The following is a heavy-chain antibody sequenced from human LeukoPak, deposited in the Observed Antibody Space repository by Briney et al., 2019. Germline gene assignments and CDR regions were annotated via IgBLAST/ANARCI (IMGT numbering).Heavy chain of an antibody. J-gene: IGHJ4*02. CDR1: GFTFTNAW. Sequence: GGSLRLSCAASGFTFTNAWMSWVRQAPGRGLEWVGRIKSKTGGGTTDYAAPVKGRFTISRDDSKNTLYLQMNSLKTEDTAVYHCTTLIREAGWGQGTLDTVSS. D-gene: IGHD3-22*01. CDR2: IKSKTGGGTT. CDR3: TTLIREAG. V-gene: IGHV3-15*01.